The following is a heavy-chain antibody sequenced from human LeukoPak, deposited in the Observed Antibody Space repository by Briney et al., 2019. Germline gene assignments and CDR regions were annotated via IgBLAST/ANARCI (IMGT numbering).Heavy chain of an antibody. V-gene: IGHV3-9*01. J-gene: IGHJ6*03. Sequence: PGGSLRLSCAASGFTFDDYAMHWVRQAPGKGLEWVSGISWNSGSIGYADSVKGRFTISRDNSKNTLYLQMNSLRAEDTAVYYCAKDYYDSSGYRYYYYYYMDVWGKGTTVTVSS. CDR1: GFTFDDYA. D-gene: IGHD3-22*01. CDR2: ISWNSGSI. CDR3: AKDYYDSSGYRYYYYYYMDV.